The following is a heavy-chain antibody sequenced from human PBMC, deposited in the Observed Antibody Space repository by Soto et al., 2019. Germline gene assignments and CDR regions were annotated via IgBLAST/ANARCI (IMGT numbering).Heavy chain of an antibody. J-gene: IGHJ4*02. CDR2: INAGNGNT. CDR1: GYTFTSYA. CDR3: ARGAGSSSTSRLAVVFDY. D-gene: IGHD2-2*01. Sequence: QVQLVQSGAEVKKPGASVKVSCKASGYTFTSYAMHWVRQAPGQRLEWMGWINAGNGNTKYSQKFQGRVTITRDTSASTAYMELSSLRSEDTAVYYCARGAGSSSTSRLAVVFDYWGQGTLVTVSS. V-gene: IGHV1-3*01.